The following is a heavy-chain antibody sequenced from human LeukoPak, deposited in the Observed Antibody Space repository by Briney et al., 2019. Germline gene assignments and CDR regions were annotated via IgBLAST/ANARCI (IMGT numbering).Heavy chain of an antibody. CDR2: IYNRGST. CDR1: GGSVSSGTYY. Sequence: PSETLSLTCTVSGGSVSSGTYYWSWIRQPPGKGLEWIGYIYNRGSTKSNPSLKSRVTISVDTSKNQFSLKLSSVTAADTAVYYCARDPYGEGWFDPWGQGTLVTVSS. J-gene: IGHJ5*02. D-gene: IGHD4-17*01. V-gene: IGHV4-61*01. CDR3: ARDPYGEGWFDP.